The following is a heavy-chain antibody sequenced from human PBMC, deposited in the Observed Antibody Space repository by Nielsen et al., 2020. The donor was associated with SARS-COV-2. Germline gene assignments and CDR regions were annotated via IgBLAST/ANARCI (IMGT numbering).Heavy chain of an antibody. J-gene: IGHJ5*02. D-gene: IGHD1-14*01. CDR1: GFTFSNYV. CDR3: VRAGAGWFDH. CDR2: IQQDGSGK. Sequence: GESLKLSCAASGFTFSNYVMHWVRQAPGKGLEWVANIQQDGSGKDYLDSVKGRFTISRDNAKNSLYLQMNSLRGDDTAVYYCVRAGAGWFDHWGQGTLVTVSS. V-gene: IGHV3-7*01.